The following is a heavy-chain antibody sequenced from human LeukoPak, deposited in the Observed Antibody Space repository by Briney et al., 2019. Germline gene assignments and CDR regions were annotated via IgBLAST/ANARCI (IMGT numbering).Heavy chain of an antibody. D-gene: IGHD2-2*03. V-gene: IGHV3-7*01. CDR2: INPEGSEK. CDR1: GLTFSSSW. Sequence: GGSLRLSCAVSGLTFSSSWMDWVRQAPGKGLEWVASINPEGSEKYSADSVKGRFTISRDNSRNTLYLGMNSLRAGDTAVYYCVREPGPGYFDYWGRGTLVTVSS. CDR3: VREPGPGYFDY. J-gene: IGHJ4*02.